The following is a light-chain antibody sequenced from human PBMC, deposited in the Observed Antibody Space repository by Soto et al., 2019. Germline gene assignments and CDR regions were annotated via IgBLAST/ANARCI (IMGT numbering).Light chain of an antibody. J-gene: IGLJ1*01. CDR3: SAWEASLNGDV. CDR2: SNY. CDR1: SPNIGSKT. V-gene: IGLV1-44*01. Sequence: QSVLTQPPSASGTPGQRVTISCSGSSPNIGSKTVNWYQQLTGTAPKLLIYSNYQRPSGVPDRFSGSKSGTSASLAISGLQSEDEADYYCSAWEASLNGDVFGTGTKLTVL.